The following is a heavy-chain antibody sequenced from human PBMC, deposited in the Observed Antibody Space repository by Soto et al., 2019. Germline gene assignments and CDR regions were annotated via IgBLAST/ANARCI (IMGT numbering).Heavy chain of an antibody. D-gene: IGHD4-17*01. CDR3: ASHYGETEEYYGMDV. CDR2: ISYDGSNK. J-gene: IGHJ6*02. Sequence: QVQLVESGGGVVQPGRSLRLSCAASGFTFSSYGMHWVRQAPGKGLEWVAVISYDGSNKYYADSVKGRFTISRDNSKNTLYLQMNSLRAEDTAVYYCASHYGETEEYYGMDVWGQGTTVTVSS. V-gene: IGHV3-30*03. CDR1: GFTFSSYG.